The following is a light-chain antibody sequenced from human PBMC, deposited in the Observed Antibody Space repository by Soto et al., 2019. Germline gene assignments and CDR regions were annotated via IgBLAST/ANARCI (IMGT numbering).Light chain of an antibody. Sequence: QSVLAQPASVSGSPGQSITISCTGTSSDVGGYNYVSWYQQHPGKAPKLVIYEVSNRPSGVSNRFSGSKSGNTASLTISGLQAEDEADYYCNSYTSSSTTVFGTGTKVTVL. CDR3: NSYTSSSTTV. CDR2: EVS. J-gene: IGLJ1*01. V-gene: IGLV2-14*01. CDR1: SSDVGGYNY.